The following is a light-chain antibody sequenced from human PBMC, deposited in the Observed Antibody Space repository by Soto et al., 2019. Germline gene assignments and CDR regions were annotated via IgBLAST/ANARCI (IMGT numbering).Light chain of an antibody. Sequence: DIVMTQSPDSLAVSLGERATINFKSRQSVLYSSNNKNYLAWYQQKPGQPPKXIIYWASTRESGVPDRFSGSGSGTDFTLTISSLQAEDLAIYYCQQYYSTPRTFGQGTKVDI. CDR3: QQYYSTPRT. J-gene: IGKJ1*01. CDR1: QSVLYSSNNKNY. CDR2: WAS. V-gene: IGKV4-1*01.